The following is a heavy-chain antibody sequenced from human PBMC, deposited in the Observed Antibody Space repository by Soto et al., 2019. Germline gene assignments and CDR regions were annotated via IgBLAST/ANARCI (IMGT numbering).Heavy chain of an antibody. CDR1: GYRFTRYY. Sequence: QVQLVQSGTEVKKPGASVRVSCTASGYRFTRYYIHWVRQAPGQGPEWMGLINPNGGRTTYAQKFQGRVTMTSDSSTRTVYMELSSLRSEDTAVYYCARDVLFTSPSYFYHGMDVWGPGTTVTISS. J-gene: IGHJ6*02. CDR2: INPNGGRT. D-gene: IGHD3-9*01. V-gene: IGHV1-46*01. CDR3: ARDVLFTSPSYFYHGMDV.